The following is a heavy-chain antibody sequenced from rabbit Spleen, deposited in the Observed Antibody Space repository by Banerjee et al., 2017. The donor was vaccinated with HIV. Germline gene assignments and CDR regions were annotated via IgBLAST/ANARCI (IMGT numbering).Heavy chain of an antibody. J-gene: IGHJ6*01. CDR1: GIDFSSYNF. D-gene: IGHD8-1*01. Sequence: QQLEESGGDLVQPGASLTLTCTASGIDFSSYNFLCWVRQAPGKGLEWIACIELGSRDFTYYASWAKGRFTISKSSSTTVTLQMTSRTVADTATYFCARDTGSSFSTYGMDRWGPGTLVTVS. CDR2: IELGSRDFT. V-gene: IGHV1S40*01. CDR3: ARDTGSSFSTYGMDR.